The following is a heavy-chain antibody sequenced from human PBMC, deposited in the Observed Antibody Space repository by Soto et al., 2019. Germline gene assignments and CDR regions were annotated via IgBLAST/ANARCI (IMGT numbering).Heavy chain of an antibody. Sequence: GGSLRLSCAASGFTFDDYAMHWVRQAPGKGLEWVSAISSNGGSTYYADSVKGRFTISRDNSKNTLYLQMSSLRAEDTAVYYCVKYVRSGIANNWFDPWGQGTLVTVSS. V-gene: IGHV3-64D*08. CDR1: GFTFDDYA. D-gene: IGHD6-13*01. CDR3: VKYVRSGIANNWFDP. CDR2: ISSNGGST. J-gene: IGHJ5*02.